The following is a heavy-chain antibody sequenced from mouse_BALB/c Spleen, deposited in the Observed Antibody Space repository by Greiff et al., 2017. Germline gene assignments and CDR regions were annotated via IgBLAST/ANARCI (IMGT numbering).Heavy chain of an antibody. CDR2: ISSGGSYT. V-gene: IGHV5-9-4*01. Sequence: EVKLMESGGGLVKPGGSLKLSCAASGFTFSSYAMSWVRQSPEKRLEWVAEISSGGSYTYYPDTVTGRFTISRDNAKNTLYLEMSSLRSEDTAMYYCARDEGPLYAMDYWGQGTSVTVSS. CDR3: ARDEGPLYAMDY. D-gene: IGHD3-3*01. J-gene: IGHJ4*01. CDR1: GFTFSSYA.